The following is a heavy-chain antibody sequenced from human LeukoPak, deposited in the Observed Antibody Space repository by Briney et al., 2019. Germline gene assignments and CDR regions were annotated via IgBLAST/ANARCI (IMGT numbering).Heavy chain of an antibody. CDR1: GFTFSSYW. J-gene: IGHJ4*02. V-gene: IGHV3-74*01. Sequence: QPGGSLRLSCAASGFTFSSYWMHWVRQAPGKGLVWVSRINSDGSSTSYADSVKGRFTISRDNSKNTLYLQMNSLRAEDTAVYYCAKSSYSGSPEDYWGQGTLVTVSS. CDR3: AKSSYSGSPEDY. D-gene: IGHD1-26*01. CDR2: INSDGSST.